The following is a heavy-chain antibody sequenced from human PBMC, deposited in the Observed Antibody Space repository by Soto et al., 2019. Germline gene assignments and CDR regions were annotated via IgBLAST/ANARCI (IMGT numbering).Heavy chain of an antibody. CDR1: GFTVSSNY. J-gene: IGHJ4*02. CDR3: ARAAYYYGSGSYPLDY. V-gene: IGHV3-66*01. CDR2: IYSGGST. Sequence: PGGSLRLSCAASGFTVSSNYMSWVRQAPGKGLEWVSVIYSGGSTYYADSVKGRFTISRDNSKNTLYLQMNSLRAEDTAVYYCARAAYYYGSGSYPLDYCGQGTLVTVSS. D-gene: IGHD3-10*01.